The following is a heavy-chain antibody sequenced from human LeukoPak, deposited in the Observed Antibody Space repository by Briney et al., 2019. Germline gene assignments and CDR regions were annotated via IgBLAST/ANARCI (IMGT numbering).Heavy chain of an antibody. CDR3: TTDTDYGDSYFDY. Sequence: GGSLRLSCAASGFTVSSNYMSWVRQAPGKGLEWVGRIKSKTDGGTTDYAAPVKGRFTISRDDSKNTLYLQMNSLKTEDTAVYYCTTDTDYGDSYFDYWGQGTLVTVSS. D-gene: IGHD4-17*01. V-gene: IGHV3-15*01. J-gene: IGHJ4*02. CDR2: IKSKTDGGTT. CDR1: GFTVSSNY.